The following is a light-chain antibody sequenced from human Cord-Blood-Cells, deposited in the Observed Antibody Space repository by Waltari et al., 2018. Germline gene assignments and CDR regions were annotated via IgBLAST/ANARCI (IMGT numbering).Light chain of an antibody. J-gene: IGLJ2*01. CDR1: SSDVGGYTY. V-gene: IGLV2-14*01. CDR2: DVS. Sequence: QSALTQPASVSGSPGQSITISGTGTSSDVGGYTYVSWYQQHPGKAPKPMIYDVSNRPSGVSNRFSGSKSGNTASLTISGLQAEDEADYYCSSYTSSSTLVFGGGTKLTVL. CDR3: SSYTSSSTLV.